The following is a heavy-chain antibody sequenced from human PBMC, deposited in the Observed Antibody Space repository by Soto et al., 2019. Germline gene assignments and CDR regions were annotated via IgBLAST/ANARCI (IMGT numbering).Heavy chain of an antibody. CDR2: IRSKAYGGTT. V-gene: IGHV3-49*03. Sequence: PGGSLRLSCVVSGFSLSGFWMSWFRQAPGKGLEWVGFIRSKAYGGTTEYAASVKGRFTISRDDSKSIAYLQMNSLKTEDTAVYYCADSGYETHPNWFDPWGQGTLVTVSS. J-gene: IGHJ5*02. CDR3: ADSGYETHPNWFDP. CDR1: GFSLSGFW. D-gene: IGHD5-12*01.